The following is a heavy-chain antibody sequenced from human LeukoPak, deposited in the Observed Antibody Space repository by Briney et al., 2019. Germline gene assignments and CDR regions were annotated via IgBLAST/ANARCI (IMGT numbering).Heavy chain of an antibody. V-gene: IGHV3-30-3*01. CDR3: AKVGHSGSYTFDY. CDR1: GFILGVYT. Sequence: GGSLRLSCAASGFILGVYTMHWVRQAPGKGLEWVAVVSIDGNSQYYADSVKGRFTISRDSSKNTLYLQMNSLRADDTAVYYCAKVGHSGSYTFDYWGQGTLVTVSS. D-gene: IGHD1-26*01. J-gene: IGHJ4*02. CDR2: VSIDGNSQ.